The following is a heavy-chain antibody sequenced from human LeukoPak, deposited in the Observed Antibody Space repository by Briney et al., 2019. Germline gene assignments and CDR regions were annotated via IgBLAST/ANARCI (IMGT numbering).Heavy chain of an antibody. CDR3: AREMRGYSGSNPDY. J-gene: IGHJ4*02. CDR2: IYHSGST. CDR1: GGSISSTNW. Sequence: PSETLSLTCAVSGGSISSTNWWSWVRQPPGKGLEWIGEIYHSGSTNYNPSLKSRATMSVDTSKNQFSLRLTFVTTADTAVYYCAREMRGYSGSNPDYWGQGTLVIVSS. V-gene: IGHV4-4*02. D-gene: IGHD5-12*01.